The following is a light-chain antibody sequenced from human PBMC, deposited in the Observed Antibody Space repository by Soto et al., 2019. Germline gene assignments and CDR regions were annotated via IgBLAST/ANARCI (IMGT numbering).Light chain of an antibody. CDR3: EHRTNWPLT. J-gene: IGKJ4*01. CDR1: RSVSYY. V-gene: IGKV3-11*01. CDR2: DAS. Sequence: VLTQSPATLSLSPGERATLSCRASRSVSYYLAWYQQKPGQAPRLLIYDASNRATGLPARFSGSGSGTDFTLTISSLEPEDFAVYYCEHRTNWPLTFGGGTKVEIK.